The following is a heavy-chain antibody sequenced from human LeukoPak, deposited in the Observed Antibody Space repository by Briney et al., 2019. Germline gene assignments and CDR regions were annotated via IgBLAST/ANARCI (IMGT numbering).Heavy chain of an antibody. J-gene: IGHJ4*02. CDR2: ISHDGSNK. CDR1: GFTFSSYA. Sequence: GGSLRLSCAASGFTFSSYAMHWVRQAPNKGLEWVAVISHDGSNKYYADSVKGRFSISRDNSKNTLYLQMNGLRAEETAMYYCATPYTSGWSLYFDNWGQGTLVTVSS. CDR3: ATPYTSGWSLYFDN. V-gene: IGHV3-30-3*01. D-gene: IGHD6-19*01.